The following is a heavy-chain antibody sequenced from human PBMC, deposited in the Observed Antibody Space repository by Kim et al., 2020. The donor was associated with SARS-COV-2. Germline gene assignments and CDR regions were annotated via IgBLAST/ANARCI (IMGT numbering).Heavy chain of an antibody. CDR2: T. V-gene: IGHV3-23*03. D-gene: IGHD4-4*01. Sequence: TYYAASVKGRVTISRDNSKNTLYLQMNSLRAEDTAVYYCAKDQGQSYFDYWGQGTLVTVSS. J-gene: IGHJ4*02. CDR3: AKDQGQSYFDY.